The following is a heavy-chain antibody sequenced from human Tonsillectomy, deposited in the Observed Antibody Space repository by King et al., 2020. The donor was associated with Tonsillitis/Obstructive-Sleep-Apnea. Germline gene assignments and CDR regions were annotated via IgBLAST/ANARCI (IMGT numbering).Heavy chain of an antibody. V-gene: IGHV3-64*01. Sequence: VQLVESGGGLVQPGGSLRLSCAASGFTFSSHAMHWVRQAPGKGLEYVSAISSNGSSTYYANSVKGRFTISRDNSKNTLYLQMGSLRAEDMAVYYCATRLGDVSDAFDIWGQGTMVTVSS. CDR1: GFTFSSHA. CDR2: ISSNGSST. J-gene: IGHJ3*02. CDR3: ATRLGDVSDAFDI. D-gene: IGHD6-25*01.